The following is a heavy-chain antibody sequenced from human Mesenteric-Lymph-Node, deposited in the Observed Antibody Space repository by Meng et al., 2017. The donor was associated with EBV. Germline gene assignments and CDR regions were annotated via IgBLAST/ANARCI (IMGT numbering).Heavy chain of an antibody. CDR2: IYWDDDK. Sequence: QITLKESGPTLVKPTQTLTLTFTFSGFSLNTYGVGVGWIRQPPGKALEWLALIYWDDDKRFRPSLRSRLTITKDTSKNQVVLAMTNMDPVDTATYYCAHRPPYNSGWAHFDFWGQGSLVTVSS. D-gene: IGHD6-19*01. V-gene: IGHV2-5*02. CDR1: GFSLNTYGVG. J-gene: IGHJ4*02. CDR3: AHRPPYNSGWAHFDF.